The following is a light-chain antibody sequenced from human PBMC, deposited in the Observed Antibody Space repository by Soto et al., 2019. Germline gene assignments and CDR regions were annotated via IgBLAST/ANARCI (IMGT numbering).Light chain of an antibody. CDR1: TSNIGDNF. CDR2: RDS. V-gene: IGLV1-47*01. CDR3: SSFAGSNNFVL. Sequence: QSVLTQPPSASGTPGQRVTISCSGTTSNIGDNFVYWFQQIPGTAPKLLILRDSQRPSGVPDRFSGSKAGTSASLTISGLRSEDDAYYYCSSFAGSNNFVLFGGGTKLTVL. J-gene: IGLJ2*01.